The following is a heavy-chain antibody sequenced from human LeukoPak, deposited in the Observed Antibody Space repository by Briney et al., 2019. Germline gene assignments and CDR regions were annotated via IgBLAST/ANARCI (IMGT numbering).Heavy chain of an antibody. CDR2: ISSSSSYI. V-gene: IGHV3-21*01. CDR3: AVRRGIYY. Sequence: PGGSLRLSCAASGFTFSSYSMNLVRQAPGKGLELVSSISSSSSYIYYADSVKGRFTISRDNAKNSLYLQMNSLRAEDTAVYYCAVRRGIYYWGQGTLVTVSS. CDR1: GFTFSSYS. J-gene: IGHJ4*02.